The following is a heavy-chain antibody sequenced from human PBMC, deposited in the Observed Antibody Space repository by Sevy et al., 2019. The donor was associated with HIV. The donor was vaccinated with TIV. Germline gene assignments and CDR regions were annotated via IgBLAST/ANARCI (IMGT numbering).Heavy chain of an antibody. D-gene: IGHD3-22*01. V-gene: IGHV3-53*01. J-gene: IGHJ6*02. CDR3: AREGRMGNVHYDSSGYGYYYYYGMDV. CDR2: IYSGGST. CDR1: GFTVSSNY. Sequence: GGSLSCAASGFTVSSNYMSWVRQAPGKGLEWVSVIYSGGSTYYADSVKGRFTISRDNSKNTLYLQMNSLRAEDTAVYYCAREGRMGNVHYDSSGYGYYYYYGMDVWGQGTTVTVSS.